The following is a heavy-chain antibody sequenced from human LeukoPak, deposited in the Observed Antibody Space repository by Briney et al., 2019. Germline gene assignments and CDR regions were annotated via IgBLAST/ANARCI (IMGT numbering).Heavy chain of an antibody. J-gene: IGHJ4*02. CDR3: AKDSSSSSWYYFDY. CDR1: GFTFSNYW. CDR2: IDQDGSVK. D-gene: IGHD6-13*01. Sequence: GGSLRLSCAASGFTFSNYWMSWVRQAPGKGLEWVANIDQDGSVKYYLDSVKGRFTISRDNAKNSLSLQMNSLRAEDTALYYCAKDSSSSSWYYFDYWGQGTLVTVSS. V-gene: IGHV3-7*03.